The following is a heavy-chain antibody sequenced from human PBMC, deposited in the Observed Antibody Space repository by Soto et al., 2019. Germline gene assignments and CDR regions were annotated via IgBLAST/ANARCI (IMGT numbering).Heavy chain of an antibody. V-gene: IGHV1-18*01. J-gene: IGHJ6*02. Sequence: QVQLVQSGAEVRKPGASVKVSCKASGYTFSTSGMGWLRQAPGQGLEWMGWISTYTGYTNDAPKFQDRVTMTSDTYTSTVYMELRSLRSDDTAVYYCARAGAAPYYYYGMDVWGQGTRFTVSS. D-gene: IGHD2-15*01. CDR3: ARAGAAPYYYYGMDV. CDR2: ISTYTGYT. CDR1: GYTFSTSG.